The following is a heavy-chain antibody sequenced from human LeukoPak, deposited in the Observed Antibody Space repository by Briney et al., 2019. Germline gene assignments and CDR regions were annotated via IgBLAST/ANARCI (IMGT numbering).Heavy chain of an antibody. J-gene: IGHJ4*02. Sequence: GESLKISCKGSGYRFNDFWIAWVRQMPGKGLEWMGIVYPGDSDTTYSPSLQGQVTFSADKSVKTAYLHWTTLRASDTAMYYCAKYDSGGYIDYWGQGTLVTVSS. D-gene: IGHD2-15*01. CDR1: GYRFNDFW. CDR2: VYPGDSDT. V-gene: IGHV5-51*01. CDR3: AKYDSGGYIDY.